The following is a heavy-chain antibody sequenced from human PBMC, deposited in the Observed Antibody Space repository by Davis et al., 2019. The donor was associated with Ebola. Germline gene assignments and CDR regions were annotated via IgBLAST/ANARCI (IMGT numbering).Heavy chain of an antibody. CDR3: ARAKGYSSGWRLFDY. CDR1: GFTFSSYA. J-gene: IGHJ4*02. V-gene: IGHV3-30-3*01. D-gene: IGHD6-19*01. CDR2: ISYDGSNK. Sequence: PGGSLRLSCAASGFTFSSYAMSWVRQAPGKGLEWVAVISYDGSNKYYADSVKGRFTISRDNSKNTLYLQMNSLRAEDTAVYYCARAKGYSSGWRLFDYWGQGTLVTVSS.